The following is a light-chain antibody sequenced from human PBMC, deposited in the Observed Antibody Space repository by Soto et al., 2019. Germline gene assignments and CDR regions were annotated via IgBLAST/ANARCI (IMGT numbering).Light chain of an antibody. V-gene: IGKV3-20*01. J-gene: IGKJ1*01. CDR1: QSVSNNY. CDR3: QQYGSSGT. CDR2: GAS. Sequence: ENVWTQYQRTPSLSRGGIAPLSRRASQSVSNNYLAWYQQNPGQAPRLLIYGASNRATGIPDRFSGRGSGTDFTLMISRLEPEDFAVYYCQQYGSSGTFGQGTKVDNK.